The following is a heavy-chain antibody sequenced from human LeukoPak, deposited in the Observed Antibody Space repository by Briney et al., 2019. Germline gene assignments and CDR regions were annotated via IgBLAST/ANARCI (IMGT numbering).Heavy chain of an antibody. CDR3: AKDISGAVAGIGVGWDY. CDR1: GLTFDDYA. CDR2: ISWNSGSI. V-gene: IGHV3-9*01. Sequence: GRSLRLSCAASGLTFDDYAMHWVRQAPGKGLEWVSGISWNSGSIGYADSVKGRFTISRDNAKNSLYLQMNSLRAEDTALYYCAKDISGAVAGIGVGWDYWGQGTLVTVSS. D-gene: IGHD6-19*01. J-gene: IGHJ4*02.